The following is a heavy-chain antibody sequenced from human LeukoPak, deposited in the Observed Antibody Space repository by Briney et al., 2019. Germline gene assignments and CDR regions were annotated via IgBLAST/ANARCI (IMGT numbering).Heavy chain of an antibody. J-gene: IGHJ4*02. V-gene: IGHV3-30*04. CDR2: IGDDGNAK. D-gene: IGHD3-10*01. CDR3: AKEEGWGVNVFDY. CDR1: GFTFITYA. Sequence: GGSLRLSCAASGFTFITYAMSWVRQAPGQGLEGVAVIGDDGNAKKYADFVRGRFTISRDNSEKTMYLQMDSLRGDDTAVYYCAKEEGWGVNVFDYWGQGTLVAVSS.